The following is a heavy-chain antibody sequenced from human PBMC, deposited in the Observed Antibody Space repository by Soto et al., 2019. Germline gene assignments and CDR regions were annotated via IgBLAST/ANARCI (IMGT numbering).Heavy chain of an antibody. CDR1: GFTFSSYS. J-gene: IGHJ6*02. CDR2: ISSSSSYI. CDR3: ATAGYCSSTSCYRRSYYYYGMDV. Sequence: EVQLVESGGGLVKPGGSLRLSCAASGFTFSSYSMNWVRQAPGKGLEWVSSISSSSSYIYYADSVKGRFTISRENAKNSLYLQMNSLRAEDTAVYYCATAGYCSSTSCYRRSYYYYGMDVWGQGTTVTVSS. D-gene: IGHD2-2*02. V-gene: IGHV3-21*01.